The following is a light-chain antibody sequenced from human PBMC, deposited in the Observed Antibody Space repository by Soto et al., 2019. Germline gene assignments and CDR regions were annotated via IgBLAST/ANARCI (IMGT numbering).Light chain of an antibody. CDR3: QHYNSYPEA. J-gene: IGKJ1*01. Sequence: DFQMTQSPPSQSPSVGDRVTITCRASQGISSWLAWYQQKKEKAPKXLIYAASSLQSGVPSRFSGSGSGTDFTLNISSLQPEDSETYYCQHYNSYPEAFGQGTKVEIK. CDR1: QGISSW. V-gene: IGKV1D-16*01. CDR2: AAS.